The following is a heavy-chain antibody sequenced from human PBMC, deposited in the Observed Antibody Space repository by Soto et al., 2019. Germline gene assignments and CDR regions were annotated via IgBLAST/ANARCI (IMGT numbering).Heavy chain of an antibody. CDR1: GFTFSSYG. J-gene: IGHJ4*02. CDR2: ISYDGSNK. D-gene: IGHD6-19*01. CDR3: SGGSSGWHLDY. V-gene: IGHV3-30*03. Sequence: GGSLRLSCAASGFTFSSYGMHWVRQAPGKGLEWVAVISYDGSNKYYADSVKGRFTISRDNSKNTLYLQMNSLRAEDTAVYYCSGGSSGWHLDYWGQGTLVTVSS.